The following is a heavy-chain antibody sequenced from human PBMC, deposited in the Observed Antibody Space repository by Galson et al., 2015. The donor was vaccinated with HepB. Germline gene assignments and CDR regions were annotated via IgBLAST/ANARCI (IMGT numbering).Heavy chain of an antibody. CDR1: TFTFNHYS. CDR3: AREYQKYQLLHSTTGAFDI. D-gene: IGHD2-2*01. Sequence: SLRLSCAASTFTFNHYSMHWVRQAPGKGLQWVALISYNGDIKTYADSVKGRFTISRDNYKNTLYLQMNSLRAEDTAVYYCAREYQKYQLLHSTTGAFDIWGQGTTVTVSS. J-gene: IGHJ3*02. V-gene: IGHV3-30*04. CDR2: ISYNGDIK.